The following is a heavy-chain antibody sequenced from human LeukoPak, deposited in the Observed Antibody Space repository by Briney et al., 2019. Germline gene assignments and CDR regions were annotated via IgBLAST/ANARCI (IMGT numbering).Heavy chain of an antibody. V-gene: IGHV1-2*02. J-gene: IGHJ3*02. CDR3: ARAGNGDLNDAFDI. Sequence: GASVKVSCKASGYTFTSYDINWVRQAPGQGLEWMGWINPNSGGTNYAQKFQGRVTMTRDTSISTAYMELSRLRSDDTAVYYCARAGNGDLNDAFDIWGQGTMVTVSS. D-gene: IGHD4-17*01. CDR2: INPNSGGT. CDR1: GYTFTSYD.